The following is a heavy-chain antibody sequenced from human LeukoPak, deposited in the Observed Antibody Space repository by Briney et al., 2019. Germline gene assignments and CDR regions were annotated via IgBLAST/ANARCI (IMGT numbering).Heavy chain of an antibody. V-gene: IGHV3-30*02. CDR3: AKGYQGYYYDSSGQIDY. CDR2: IRYDGSNK. J-gene: IGHJ4*02. D-gene: IGHD3-22*01. Sequence: GGSLRLSCAASGFTFSSYGMHWVRQAPGKGLEWVAFIRYDGSNKYYADSVKGRFTISRDNSKNTLYLQMNSLRAEDTAVYYCAKGYQGYYYDSSGQIDYWGEGTLVTVSS. CDR1: GFTFSSYG.